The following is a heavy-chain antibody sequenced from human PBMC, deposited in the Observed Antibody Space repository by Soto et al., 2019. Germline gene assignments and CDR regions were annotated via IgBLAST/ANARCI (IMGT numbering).Heavy chain of an antibody. D-gene: IGHD2-8*01. V-gene: IGHV1-2*04. CDR3: ARGHSTDCSNGVCSFFYNHEMDV. CDR2: INPESGGT. Sequence: ASVKVSCKASGYSFTDYHIHWVRQAPGQGLEWLGRINPESGGTSTAQKFQGWVTMTRDRSISTVYMELTRLRSDDTAVYFCARGHSTDCSNGVCSFFYNHEMDVWGQGTTVTV. CDR1: GYSFTDYH. J-gene: IGHJ6*02.